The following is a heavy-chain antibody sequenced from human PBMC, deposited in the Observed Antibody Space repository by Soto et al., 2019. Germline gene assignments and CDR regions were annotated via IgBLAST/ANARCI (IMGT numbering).Heavy chain of an antibody. CDR2: ISYDGSNK. CDR1: GFAFNTYS. CDR3: AKVSPMGYFFDF. Sequence: GGSLRLSCAASGFAFNTYSMHWVRQAPGRGLEWVAVISYDGSNKFYADSVKGRFTISRDNSKNTLYLEMNSLRGEDTAVYYWAKVSPMGYFFDFWGQGTLVTVSS. V-gene: IGHV3-30-3*01. J-gene: IGHJ4*02.